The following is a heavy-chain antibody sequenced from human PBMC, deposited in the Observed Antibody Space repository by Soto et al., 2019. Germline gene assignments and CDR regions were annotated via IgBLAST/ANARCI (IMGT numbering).Heavy chain of an antibody. CDR2: INPNSGGT. CDR1: GYTFTGYY. Sequence: ASVKVSCKASGYTFTGYYIHGVRQAPGQGREWMGWINPNSGGTDSPQKFQGRVTMTRDTSITTAYMELSRLRSDDTAVYYCARAKRREDEEFDSWGQGMPLTVCS. CDR3: ARAKRREDEEFDS. J-gene: IGHJ4*02. V-gene: IGHV1-2*02.